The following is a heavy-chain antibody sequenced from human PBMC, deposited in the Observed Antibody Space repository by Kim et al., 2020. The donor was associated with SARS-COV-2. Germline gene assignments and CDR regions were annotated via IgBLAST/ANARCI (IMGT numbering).Heavy chain of an antibody. CDR2: ITNSGTYT. CDR3: ARVVGATGYYFDY. CDR1: GFIFSDHY. V-gene: IGHV3-11*05. D-gene: IGHD1-26*01. J-gene: IGHJ4*02. Sequence: GGSLRLSCRASGFIFSDHYMSWIRQAPGKGLEWVSYITNSGTYTNYADSVKGRFTISRDKAKNSLFLQMNSLRAEDTAVYYCARVVGATGYYFDYWGQGTLVTVSS.